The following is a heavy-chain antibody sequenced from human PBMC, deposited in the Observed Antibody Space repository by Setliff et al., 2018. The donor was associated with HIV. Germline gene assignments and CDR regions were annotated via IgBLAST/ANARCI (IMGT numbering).Heavy chain of an antibody. Sequence: PSETLSLTCAVYGGSFSAYHWSWIRQTPGKGLEWLGEINHSGSTAYNLALESRVSMSIDTSKNQFSLKLTSVTAADTAVYYCATSLITVPPDAFDIWGQGTMVTVSS. V-gene: IGHV4-34*01. CDR3: ATSLITVPPDAFDI. CDR1: GGSFSAYH. D-gene: IGHD3-16*01. J-gene: IGHJ3*02. CDR2: INHSGST.